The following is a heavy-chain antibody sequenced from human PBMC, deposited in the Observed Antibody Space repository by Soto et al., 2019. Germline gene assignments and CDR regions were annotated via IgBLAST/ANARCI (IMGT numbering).Heavy chain of an antibody. V-gene: IGHV1-69*13. CDR1: GGTFISYA. CDR2: IIPIFGTA. D-gene: IGHD3-16*01. J-gene: IGHJ4*02. Sequence: SVKVSCKASGGTFISYAISWVRQAPGQGLEWMGGIIPIFGTANYAQKFQGRVTITADESTSTAYMELSSLRSEDTAVYYCARVQRGGSHFDYWGQGTLVTVSS. CDR3: ARVQRGGSHFDY.